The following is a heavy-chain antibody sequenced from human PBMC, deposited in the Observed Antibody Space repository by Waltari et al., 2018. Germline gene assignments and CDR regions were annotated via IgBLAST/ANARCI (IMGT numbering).Heavy chain of an antibody. CDR1: GGSISSSSYY. D-gene: IGHD3-10*01. J-gene: IGHJ6*02. CDR3: ARGEKAGSYYNGPYYYYYGMDV. Sequence: QLQLQESGPGLVKPSETPSLTCTVSGGSISSSSYYWGWLRQPPGKGLEWLGSIYYSGSTYYNPSLKSRVTISVDTSKNQFSLKLSSVTAADTAVYYCARGEKAGSYYNGPYYYYYGMDVWGQGTTVTVSS. V-gene: IGHV4-39*07. CDR2: IYYSGST.